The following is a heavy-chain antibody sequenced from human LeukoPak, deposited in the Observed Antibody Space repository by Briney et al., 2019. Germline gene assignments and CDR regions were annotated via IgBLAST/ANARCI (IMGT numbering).Heavy chain of an antibody. V-gene: IGHV4-31*03. Sequence: SETPSLTCTVSGGSIRTSGNYWSWIRHHPGKGLEWMGCIYYSGTTYDSPSLKSRLTVSVDTSNNQFFLDLTSVTAADTAVYYCARLVYGNGWQIDYWGRGTLVTVSS. D-gene: IGHD2-8*01. CDR3: ARLVYGNGWQIDY. CDR1: GGSIRTSGNY. CDR2: IYYSGTT. J-gene: IGHJ4*02.